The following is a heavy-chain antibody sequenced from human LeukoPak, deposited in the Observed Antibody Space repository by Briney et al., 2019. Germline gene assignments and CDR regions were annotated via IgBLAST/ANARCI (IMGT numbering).Heavy chain of an antibody. CDR3: ASYEPPQYQLRGYNWFDP. CDR1: RGTFSSDS. D-gene: IGHD2-2*01. V-gene: IGHV1-69*02. J-gene: IGHJ5*02. Sequence: SIKVSCKASRGTFSSDSISWVRQAPGQGLEWVLTLIFILGIANYAQKFQGRVTITADKSTSTAYMELSSLRSEDTAVYYCASYEPPQYQLRGYNWFDPWGQGTLVTVSS. CDR2: LIFILGIA.